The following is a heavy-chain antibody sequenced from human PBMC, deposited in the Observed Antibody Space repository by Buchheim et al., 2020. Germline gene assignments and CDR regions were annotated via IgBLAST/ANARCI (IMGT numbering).Heavy chain of an antibody. V-gene: IGHV1-46*03. CDR3: SRGFTYCSGGSCYGWFDP. D-gene: IGHD2-15*01. CDR2: INPIGEST. J-gene: IGHJ5*02. CDR1: GYTFTSYY. Sequence: QVQLVQSGAEVKKPGSSVKVSCTSSGYTFTSYYMHCVRHAPGHGLEWMGIINPIGESTNYAQKFQGRVTMTSDTSTSTVYMELSSLRSEDTAVYYCSRGFTYCSGGSCYGWFDPWGQGTL.